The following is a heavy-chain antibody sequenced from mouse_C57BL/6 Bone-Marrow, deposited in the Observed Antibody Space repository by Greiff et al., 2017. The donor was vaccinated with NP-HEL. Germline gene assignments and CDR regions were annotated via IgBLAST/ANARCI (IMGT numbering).Heavy chain of an antibody. D-gene: IGHD1-1*01. Sequence: EVQLQQSGPELVKPGDSVKISCKASGYSFTGYFMNWVMQSHGKSLEWIGRINPYNGDTFYNQKFKGKATLTVDKSSSTAHMELRSLTSEDSAVYYCASFYYGSSYWYFDVWGTGTTVTVSS. CDR2: INPYNGDT. V-gene: IGHV1-20*01. CDR3: ASFYYGSSYWYFDV. CDR1: GYSFTGYF. J-gene: IGHJ1*03.